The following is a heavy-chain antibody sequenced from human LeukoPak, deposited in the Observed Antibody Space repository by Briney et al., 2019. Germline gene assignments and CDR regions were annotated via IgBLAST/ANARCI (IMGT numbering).Heavy chain of an antibody. CDR2: IYYSGSI. V-gene: IGHV4-59*01. CDR3: ARENPSGYYNRPIDY. D-gene: IGHD3-22*01. CDR1: GASISSYY. Sequence: SETLSLICTVSGASISSYYWSWIRKPPGKGLEWIGDIYYSGSIKYNPSLKSRVTMSVATSKNQFSLKLSSVTAADTAIYYCARENPSGYYNRPIDYWGQGTLVTVSS. J-gene: IGHJ4*02.